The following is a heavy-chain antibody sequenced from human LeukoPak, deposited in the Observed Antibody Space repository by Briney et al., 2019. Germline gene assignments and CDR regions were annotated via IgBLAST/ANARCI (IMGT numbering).Heavy chain of an antibody. D-gene: IGHD5/OR15-5a*01. J-gene: IGHJ4*02. CDR2: IWHDGSNK. Sequence: GRSLRLSCAASGFTFSSYGMHWVRQAPGKGLEWVAVIWHDGSNKYYAESVKGRFSISRDNSKNTLNLQMNSLRAEDTAVYYCAREGVNIVSTITGSTLDYWGQGTLVAVSS. V-gene: IGHV3-33*01. CDR3: AREGVNIVSTITGSTLDY. CDR1: GFTFSSYG.